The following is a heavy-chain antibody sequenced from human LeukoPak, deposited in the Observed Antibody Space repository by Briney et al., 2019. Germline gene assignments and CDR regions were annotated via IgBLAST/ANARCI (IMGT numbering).Heavy chain of an antibody. CDR1: GFTFSSYA. V-gene: IGHV3-30-3*01. Sequence: PGRSLRLSCAASGFTFSSYAMHWVRQAPGKGLEWVAVISYDGSNKYYADSVKGRFTISRDNSKNTLYLQMNSLRAEDTAVYYCAREINTKLGIGAFDIWGQGTMVTVSS. J-gene: IGHJ3*02. CDR3: AREINTKLGIGAFDI. CDR2: ISYDGSNK. D-gene: IGHD7-27*01.